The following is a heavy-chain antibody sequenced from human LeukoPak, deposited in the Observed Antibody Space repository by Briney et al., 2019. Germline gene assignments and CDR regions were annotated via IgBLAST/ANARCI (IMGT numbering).Heavy chain of an antibody. D-gene: IGHD1-26*01. J-gene: IGHJ5*02. CDR1: DGSISTYY. V-gene: IGHV4-4*07. Sequence: PSETLSLTCTVSDGSISTYYWSWIRQPAGKGLEWIGRIYTTGSTNYNPSLKSRVTMSVDTSKNQFSLKLSSVTAADTAVYYCARGGLPRENWFDPWGQRTLVTVSS. CDR3: ARGGLPRENWFDP. CDR2: IYTTGST.